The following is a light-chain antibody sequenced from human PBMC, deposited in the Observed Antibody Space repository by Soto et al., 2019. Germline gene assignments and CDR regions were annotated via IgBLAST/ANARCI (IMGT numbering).Light chain of an antibody. CDR3: CSYAGGYTHAV. CDR2: DVS. CDR1: SSDVGTYNY. V-gene: IGLV2-11*01. J-gene: IGLJ2*01. Sequence: QSALTQPRSVSGPPGQSVSISCSGTSSDVGTYNYVSWYQQHPGKAPKLMIYDVSKRPSGVPDRFSGSKSGNKASLTISGLQAEDEADYYCCSYAGGYTHAVFGGGTQLTVL.